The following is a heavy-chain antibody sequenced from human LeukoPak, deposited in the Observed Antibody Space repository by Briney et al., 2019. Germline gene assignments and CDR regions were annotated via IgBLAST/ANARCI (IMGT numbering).Heavy chain of an antibody. CDR2: IYHSGST. CDR3: ARSPYDILTGYYKD. Sequence: PSQTLSLTCAVSGGSISSSNWWSWVRQPPGKGLEWIGEIYHSGSTNYNPSLKSRVTISVDKSKNQFSLKLSSVTAADTAVYYCARSPYDILTGYYKDWGQGTLVTVSS. D-gene: IGHD3-9*01. J-gene: IGHJ4*02. CDR1: GGSISSSNW. V-gene: IGHV4-4*02.